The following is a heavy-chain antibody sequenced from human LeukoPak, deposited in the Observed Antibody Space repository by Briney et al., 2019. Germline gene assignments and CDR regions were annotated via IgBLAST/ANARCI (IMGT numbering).Heavy chain of an antibody. CDR2: INSDGSST. J-gene: IGHJ5*02. CDR3: ARSQTIAVADWFDP. D-gene: IGHD6-19*01. V-gene: IGHV3-74*01. CDR1: GFPFSSYW. Sequence: PGGSLRLSCAASGFPFSSYWMHWVRQAPGKGLVWVSRINSDGSSTSYADSVKGRFTISRDNAKNTLYLQMNSLRAEDTAVYYCARSQTIAVADWFDPWGQGTLVTVSS.